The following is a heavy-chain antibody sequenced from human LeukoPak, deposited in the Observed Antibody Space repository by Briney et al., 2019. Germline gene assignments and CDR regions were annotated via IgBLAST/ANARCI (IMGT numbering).Heavy chain of an antibody. Sequence: SETLSLTCTVSGGSISSSSYYWGWIRQPPGKGLEWIGSIYYSGSTYYNPSLKSRVTIPVDTSKNQFSLKLSSVTAADTAVYYCARHAYDSSGYYQNEYFQHWGQGTLVTVSS. CDR2: IYYSGST. D-gene: IGHD3-22*01. CDR3: ARHAYDSSGYYQNEYFQH. J-gene: IGHJ1*01. V-gene: IGHV4-39*01. CDR1: GGSISSSSYY.